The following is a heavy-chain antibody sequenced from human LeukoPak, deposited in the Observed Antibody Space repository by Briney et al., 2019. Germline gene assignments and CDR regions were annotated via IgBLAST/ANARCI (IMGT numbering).Heavy chain of an antibody. D-gene: IGHD3-22*01. V-gene: IGHV3-74*01. CDR2: IKSDGSST. J-gene: IGHJ4*02. CDR1: GFTFRSYW. Sequence: LPGGSQRLSCAASGFTFRSYWMHWVRQAPGKGLVWVSRIKSDGSSTIYADSVKGRFTISRDNAKNTLYLQMNSLRAEDTAVYYCTRTYYYDSIDYFDYWGQGALVTVSS. CDR3: TRTYYYDSIDYFDY.